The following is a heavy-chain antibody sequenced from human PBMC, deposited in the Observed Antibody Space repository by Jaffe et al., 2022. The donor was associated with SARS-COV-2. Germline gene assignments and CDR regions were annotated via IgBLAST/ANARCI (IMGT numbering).Heavy chain of an antibody. D-gene: IGHD2-2*01. CDR2: ISYDGGNK. V-gene: IGHV3-30-3*01. CDR1: GFTFSSYA. J-gene: IGHJ4*02. CDR3: ARDRAPARAPSELDY. Sequence: QVQLVESGGGVVQPGRSLRLSCAASGFTFSSYAMHWVRQAPGKGLEWVAVISYDGGNKYFADSVKGRFTISRDNSKNTLYLQMNSLRAEDTAVYYCARDRAPARAPSELDYWGQGTLVTVSS.